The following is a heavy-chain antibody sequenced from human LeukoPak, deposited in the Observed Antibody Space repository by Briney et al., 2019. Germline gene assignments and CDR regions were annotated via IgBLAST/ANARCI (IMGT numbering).Heavy chain of an antibody. Sequence: SGTLSLTCAVSGYSISSSNWWGWIRQPPGKGLEWIGYIYYSGSTYYNPSLKSRVTMSVDTSKNQFSLKLSSVTAVDTAVYYCARIPFTDIAVAVDWGQGTLVTVSS. J-gene: IGHJ4*02. V-gene: IGHV4-28*01. CDR2: IYYSGST. CDR1: GYSISSSNW. D-gene: IGHD6-19*01. CDR3: ARIPFTDIAVAVD.